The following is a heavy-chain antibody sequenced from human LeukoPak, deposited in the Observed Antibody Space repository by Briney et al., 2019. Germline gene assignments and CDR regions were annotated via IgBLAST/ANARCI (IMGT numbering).Heavy chain of an antibody. CDR2: IIPIFGTA. V-gene: IGHV1-69*06. CDR1: GGTLSSYA. D-gene: IGHD5-12*01. CDR3: AREQIVARLLAGWYFDL. Sequence: ASVKVSCKASGGTLSSYAISWVRQAPGQGLEWMGGIIPIFGTANYAQKFQGRVTITADKSTSTAYMELSSLRSEDTAVYYCAREQIVARLLAGWYFDLWGRGTLVTVSS. J-gene: IGHJ2*01.